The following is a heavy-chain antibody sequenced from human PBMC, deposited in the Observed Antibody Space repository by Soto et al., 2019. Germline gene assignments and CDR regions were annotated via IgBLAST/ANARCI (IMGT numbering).Heavy chain of an antibody. D-gene: IGHD6-13*01. CDR3: AKWGQGPASGPNFDF. CDR2: MNPNSGNT. J-gene: IGHJ4*02. Sequence: ASVKVSCKTSGYTFTNYDINWVRQAPGQGLEWMGWMNPNSGNTGYAQQFQGRVSMTSNTAISTAYMELSGLRSEDSGMYFCAKWGQGPASGPNFDFWGQGTLVTVSS. CDR1: GYTFTNYD. V-gene: IGHV1-8*01.